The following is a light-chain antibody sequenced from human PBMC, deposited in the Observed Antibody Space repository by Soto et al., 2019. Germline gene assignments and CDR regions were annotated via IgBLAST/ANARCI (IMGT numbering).Light chain of an antibody. CDR1: KAIKNY. J-gene: IGKJ1*01. V-gene: IGKV1-33*01. CDR3: QHYDDLPWT. Sequence: DIQMTQSPSSLSASVGDRVTITCQASKAIKNYLNWYQQKPGKAPKLLIYAASILETGVPSRFRGSGTGTYFTFTISSLQPEDIATYYCQHYDDLPWTFGQGTKVAIK. CDR2: AAS.